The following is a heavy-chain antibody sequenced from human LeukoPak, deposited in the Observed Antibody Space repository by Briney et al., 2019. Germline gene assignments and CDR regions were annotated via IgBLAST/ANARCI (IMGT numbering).Heavy chain of an antibody. CDR1: GGSISSYY. J-gene: IGHJ3*02. CDR2: ISSSGSTI. V-gene: IGHV3-11*01. D-gene: IGHD3-3*01. Sequence: LSLTCTVSGGSISSYYMSWIRQAPGKGLEWVSYISSSGSTIYYADSVKGRFTISRDNAKNSLYLQMNSLRAEDTAVYYCARGRITIFGVVDDAFDIWGQGTMVTVSS. CDR3: ARGRITIFGVVDDAFDI.